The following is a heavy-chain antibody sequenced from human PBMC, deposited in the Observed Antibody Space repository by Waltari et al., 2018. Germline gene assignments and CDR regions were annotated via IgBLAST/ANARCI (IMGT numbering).Heavy chain of an antibody. CDR3: ARRGSSWYYFDY. D-gene: IGHD6-13*01. J-gene: IGHJ4*02. CDR1: GYTFTSYD. CDR2: RNPKSGNT. V-gene: IGHV1-8*03. Sequence: QVQLVQSGAEVKKPGASVKVSCKASGYTFTSYDINWVRQATGQGLEWMGWRNPKSGNTGYAQKVQGRVTITRNTSISTAYMELSSLRSEDTAVYYCARRGSSWYYFDYWGQGTLVTVSS.